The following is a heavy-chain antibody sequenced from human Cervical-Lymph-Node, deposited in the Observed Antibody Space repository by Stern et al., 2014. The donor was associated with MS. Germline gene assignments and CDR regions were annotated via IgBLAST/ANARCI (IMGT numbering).Heavy chain of an antibody. CDR1: GSSFTNYW. CDR2: IDPSASFI. J-gene: IGHJ4*02. Sequence: VQLVQSGAEVKKPGESLRISCKGSGSSFTNYWISWVRQMPGKGLEWMGGIDPSASFINYSPSFQGHVTISVDKSISTAYLQWSSLKASDTAIYYCARHLGSGYDPVYFDYWGQGTLVTVSS. D-gene: IGHD3-22*01. V-gene: IGHV5-10-1*03. CDR3: ARHLGSGYDPVYFDY.